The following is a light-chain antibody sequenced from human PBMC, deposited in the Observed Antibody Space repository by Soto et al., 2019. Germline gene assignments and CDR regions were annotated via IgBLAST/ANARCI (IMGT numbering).Light chain of an antibody. CDR2: TVS. CDR3: QQFNSSPFA. CDR1: QDIRSS. Sequence: DIQLTQSPSFLSASVGDRLTITCRASQDIRSSLAWYQQKPGKAPHLLIYTVSTLQSGVPSRFSGRRSGTEFTLTISSPQPEDFATYYCQQFNSSPFAFGGGTKGEI. V-gene: IGKV1-9*01. J-gene: IGKJ4*01.